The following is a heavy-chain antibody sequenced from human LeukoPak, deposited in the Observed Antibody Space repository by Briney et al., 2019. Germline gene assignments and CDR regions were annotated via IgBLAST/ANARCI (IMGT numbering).Heavy chain of an antibody. D-gene: IGHD6-6*01. V-gene: IGHV3-23*01. J-gene: IGHJ4*02. CDR3: AKAPPSVSSSSSGAY. CDR1: GFTFSSYA. Sequence: GGSLRLSCAASGFTFSSYAMSWVRQAPGKGLEWVSAISGSGGSTYYADSVKGRFTISRDNSKNTLYLRMNSLRAEDTAVYYCAKAPPSVSSSSSGAYWGQGTLVTVSS. CDR2: ISGSGGST.